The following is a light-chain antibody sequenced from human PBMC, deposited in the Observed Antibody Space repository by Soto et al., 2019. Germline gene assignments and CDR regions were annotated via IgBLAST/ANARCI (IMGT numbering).Light chain of an antibody. CDR2: DTN. CDR1: TGAVTSGHW. J-gene: IGLJ3*02. CDR3: SLSYSGVRV. V-gene: IGLV7-46*01. Sequence: QAVVPQEPSLTVSPGGTVTLTCGSSTGAVTSGHWPYWFQQKPGQVPRALIYDTNNRHSWTPDRCSGSLLGGTPALILSGARPGDEDDYYCSLSYSGVRVLGGGTKLTVL.